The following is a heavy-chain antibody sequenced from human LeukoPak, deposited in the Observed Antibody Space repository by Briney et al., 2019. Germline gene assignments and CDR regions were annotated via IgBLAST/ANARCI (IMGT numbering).Heavy chain of an antibody. CDR3: ARDLGSGSFPFDY. CDR1: GYTFTSYG. D-gene: IGHD6-19*01. CDR2: ISAYNGNT. J-gene: IGHJ4*02. V-gene: IGHV1-18*01. Sequence: ASVKVSCKASGYTFTSYGISWVRPAPGQGLEWMGWISAYNGNTNYAQKLQGRVTMTTDTSTSTACMELRSLRSDDTAVYYCARDLGSGSFPFDYWGQGTLVTVSS.